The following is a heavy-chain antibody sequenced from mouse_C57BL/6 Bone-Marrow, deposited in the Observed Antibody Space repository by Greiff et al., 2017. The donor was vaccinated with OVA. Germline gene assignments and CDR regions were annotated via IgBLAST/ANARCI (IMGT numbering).Heavy chain of an antibody. CDR1: GYTFTSYW. D-gene: IGHD2-4*01. CDR2: IHPNSGST. Sequence: QVQLQQPGAELVKPGASVKLSCKASGYTFTSYWMHWVQQRPGQGLEWIGMIHPNSGSTNYNDKFKGKVTLTVDNSSSTAYMQLSRLTSEYSAVYYSASSTMITVYWCFDVWGTGTAVTVTS. CDR3: ASSTMITVYWCFDV. V-gene: IGHV1-64*01. J-gene: IGHJ1*03.